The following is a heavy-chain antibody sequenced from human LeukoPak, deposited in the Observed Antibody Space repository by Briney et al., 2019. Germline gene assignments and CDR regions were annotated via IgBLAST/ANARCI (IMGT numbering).Heavy chain of an antibody. D-gene: IGHD5-18*01. CDR3: ARDSGVDTAMVIGY. J-gene: IGHJ4*02. V-gene: IGHV1-18*01. Sequence: ASVKVSCKASGYTFTSYGISWVRQAPGQGLERMGWISAYNGNTNYAQKLQGRVTMTTDTSTSTAYMELRSLRSDDTAVYYCARDSGVDTAMVIGYWGQGTLVTVSS. CDR1: GYTFTSYG. CDR2: ISAYNGNT.